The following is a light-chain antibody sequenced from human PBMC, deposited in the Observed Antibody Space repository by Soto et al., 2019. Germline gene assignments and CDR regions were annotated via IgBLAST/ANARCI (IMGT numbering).Light chain of an antibody. CDR2: SNN. CDR1: SSNIGSNT. CDR3: AAWGDSLNGYV. Sequence: QSVLTQPPSASGTPGQRVTISCSGSSSNIGSNTVSWYQQLPGAAPKLLIYSNNQRPSGVPDRFSGSKSGTSASLAISGLQSEHEADYYCAAWGDSLNGYVFGTGTKVTVL. J-gene: IGLJ1*01. V-gene: IGLV1-44*01.